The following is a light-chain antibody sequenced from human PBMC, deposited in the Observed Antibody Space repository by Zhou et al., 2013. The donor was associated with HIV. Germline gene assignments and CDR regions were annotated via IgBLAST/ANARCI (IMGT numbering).Light chain of an antibody. J-gene: IGKJ2*01. CDR2: DAS. CDR3: QQSYNVPPT. V-gene: IGKV3-15*01. CDR1: HNISTN. Sequence: VMTQSPATLSVSPGERATLSCRASHNISTNLAWYQQRPGQAPRVLIYDASTRATLTPARFSGSGSGTDFTLTISSLQPEDFATYYCQQSYNVPPTFGQGTKLEIK.